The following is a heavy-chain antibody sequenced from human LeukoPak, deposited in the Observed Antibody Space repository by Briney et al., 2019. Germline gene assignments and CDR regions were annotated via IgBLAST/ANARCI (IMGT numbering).Heavy chain of an antibody. CDR2: INPNSGGT. Sequence: ASVKVSCKASGYTFTGYYMHWVRQAPGQGLEWMGWINPNSGGTNYAQKFQGRVTMTRDTSTSTAYMELRSLRSDDTAVYYCARDYYGSGSYLDYWGQGTLVTVSS. D-gene: IGHD3-10*01. V-gene: IGHV1-2*02. J-gene: IGHJ4*02. CDR3: ARDYYGSGSYLDY. CDR1: GYTFTGYY.